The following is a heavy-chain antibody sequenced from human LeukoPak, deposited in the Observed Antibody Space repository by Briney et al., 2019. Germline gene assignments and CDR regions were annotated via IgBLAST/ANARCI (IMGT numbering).Heavy chain of an antibody. Sequence: SETLSLTCAVEGGSFSGYYWSWIRQPPGKGLEWIGEINHSGSTNYNPSLKSRVTISVDASNNHFSLKLSSVTAADTAVYYCARHYSGDLYYFDYWGQGTLVTVSS. J-gene: IGHJ4*02. CDR2: INHSGST. D-gene: IGHD4-17*01. CDR3: ARHYSGDLYYFDY. CDR1: GGSFSGYY. V-gene: IGHV4-34*01.